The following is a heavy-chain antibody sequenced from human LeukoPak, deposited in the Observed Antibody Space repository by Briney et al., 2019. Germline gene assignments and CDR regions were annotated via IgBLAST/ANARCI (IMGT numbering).Heavy chain of an antibody. V-gene: IGHV3-21*04. D-gene: IGHD4/OR15-4a*01. CDR3: ARRAGAYSHPYDY. CDR2: ISSSSSYI. CDR1: GFTFSSYW. J-gene: IGHJ4*02. Sequence: PGGSLRLSCAASGFTFSSYWMSWVRQAPGKGLEWASSISSSSSYIYYADSVKGRFTISRDNAKNSLYLQMNSLRAEDTAVYYCARRAGAYSHPYDYWGQGTLVTVSS.